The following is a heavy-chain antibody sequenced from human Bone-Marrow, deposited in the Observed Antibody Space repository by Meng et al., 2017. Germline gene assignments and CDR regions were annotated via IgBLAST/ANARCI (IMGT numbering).Heavy chain of an antibody. CDR2: INSDGSIT. CDR1: GFTFSNYW. Sequence: EGRLVGSGGALVMPGGSLRLSCAASGFTFSNYWMHWVRQAPGKGLVWVSRINSDGSITYYAGSVKGRFTISRDNAKNTLYLQMNSLRAEDTAMYYCARSHDYDIVAGYYPFWGQGTLVTVSS. D-gene: IGHD3-9*01. CDR3: ARSHDYDIVAGYYPF. V-gene: IGHV3-74*01. J-gene: IGHJ4*02.